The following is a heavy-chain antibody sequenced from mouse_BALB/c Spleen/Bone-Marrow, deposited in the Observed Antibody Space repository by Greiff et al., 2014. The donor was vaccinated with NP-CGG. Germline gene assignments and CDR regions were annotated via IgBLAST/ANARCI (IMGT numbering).Heavy chain of an antibody. J-gene: IGHJ2*01. CDR2: INPGSGGT. V-gene: IGHV1-54*01. CDR1: GYAFTNYL. Sequence: VQLQQSGAELVRPGTSVKVSCKASGYAFTNYLIEWVKQRPGQGLEWIGVINPGSGGTNHNEKFKGKATLTADKSSSTAYMQLSSLTSDDSAVYFCARHYFDYWGQGTTLTVSS. CDR3: ARHYFDY.